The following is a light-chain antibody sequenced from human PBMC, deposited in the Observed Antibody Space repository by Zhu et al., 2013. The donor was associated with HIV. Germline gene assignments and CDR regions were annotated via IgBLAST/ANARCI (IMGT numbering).Light chain of an antibody. CDR1: QSLVYSDGNTY. J-gene: IGKJ1*01. V-gene: IGKV2-30*01. CDR2: KVS. Sequence: DVVLTQSPLSLPVTLGQPASISCTSSQSLVYSDGNTYLTWFQQRPGQSPRRLIYKVSNRDSGVPDRFSGSGSGTNFTLKITRVEAEDVGVYYCMQGTHWWTFGQGTTVEVK. CDR3: MQGTHWWT.